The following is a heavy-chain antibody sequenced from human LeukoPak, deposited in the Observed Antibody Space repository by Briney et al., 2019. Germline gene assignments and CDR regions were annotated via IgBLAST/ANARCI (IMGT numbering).Heavy chain of an antibody. D-gene: IGHD3-16*02. J-gene: IGHJ3*02. CDR3: ARGPPGSDRAFDI. CDR1: GLTFSSYG. Sequence: GRSLRLSCAASGLTFSSYGMHWVRQAPGKGLEWVAVIWYDGSNKYYADSVKGRFTISRDNSKNTLYLQMNSLRAEDTAVYYCARGPPGSDRAFDIWGQGTMVTVSS. CDR2: IWYDGSNK. V-gene: IGHV3-33*01.